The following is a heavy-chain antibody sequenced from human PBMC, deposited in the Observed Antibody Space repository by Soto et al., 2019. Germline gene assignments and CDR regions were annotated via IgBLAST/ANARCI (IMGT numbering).Heavy chain of an antibody. D-gene: IGHD4-17*01. V-gene: IGHV4-31*03. Sequence: QVQLQESGPGLVKPSQTLSLTCTVSGGSISSGGYYWSWIRQHPGKGLEWIGYIYYRGSNYYNPSLTIRVTISVDTAKNQFSQKLSSVTAADTAVYYCARSPEATVTAFDYWGQGTLVTVSS. CDR1: GGSISSGGYY. J-gene: IGHJ4*02. CDR2: IYYRGSN. CDR3: ARSPEATVTAFDY.